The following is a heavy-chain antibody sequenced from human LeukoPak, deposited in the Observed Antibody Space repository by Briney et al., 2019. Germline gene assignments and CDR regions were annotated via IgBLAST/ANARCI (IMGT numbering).Heavy chain of an antibody. CDR2: ISWDGGST. J-gene: IGHJ6*03. CDR1: GFTFDDYA. Sequence: GGSLRLSCAASGFTFDDYAMHWVRQAPGKGLEWVTLISWDGGSTYYADSVKGRFTISRDNSKNSLYLQMNSLRAEDTALYYCAKDMGSADYYYYYMDVWGKRTTVTVSS. D-gene: IGHD1-26*01. V-gene: IGHV3-43D*04. CDR3: AKDMGSADYYYYYMDV.